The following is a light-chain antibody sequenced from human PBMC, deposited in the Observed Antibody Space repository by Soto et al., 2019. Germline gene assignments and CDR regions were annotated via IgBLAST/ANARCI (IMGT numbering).Light chain of an antibody. CDR3: FSFTTDWTHV. Sequence: QSVLTQPASVSGSPGQSITISCTGTSSDVGAYNYVSWFQQHPGKAPTLIISEVSNRPSGVCNRFSGSKSGNAASLTISGLQAEDEADYFCFSFTTDWTHVFGTGTKVTVL. V-gene: IGLV2-14*01. CDR2: EVS. J-gene: IGLJ1*01. CDR1: SSDVGAYNY.